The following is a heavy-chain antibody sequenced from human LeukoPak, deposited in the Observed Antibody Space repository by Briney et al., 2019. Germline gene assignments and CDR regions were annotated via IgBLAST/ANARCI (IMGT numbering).Heavy chain of an antibody. CDR2: IRSKAYGWTT. J-gene: IGHJ4*02. CDR3: TIGVFPNY. Sequence: GRSLRLSCTASGFTFGDYAMSWVRQAPGKGLEWVGFIRSKAYGWTTEYAASVRGRFTITRDDSKSIAYLQMNSLKTEDTAVYYCTIGVFPNYGGQGTGVTVSS. CDR1: GFTFGDYA. D-gene: IGHD2-21*01. V-gene: IGHV3-49*04.